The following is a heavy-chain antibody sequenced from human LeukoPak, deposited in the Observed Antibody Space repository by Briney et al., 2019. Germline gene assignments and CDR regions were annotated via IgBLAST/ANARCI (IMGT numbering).Heavy chain of an antibody. D-gene: IGHD3-22*01. V-gene: IGHV3-23*01. CDR3: AKDYPFNPYYDSVFFDC. Sequence: GGSLRLSCAASGFTFSSYAMSWVRQAPGKGLEWVSGINYNGGSTFYGDSVKGRFTISRDNSRNTLYLQMSSLRAEDTAVYYCAKDYPFNPYYDSVFFDCWGQGTLVTVSS. CDR1: GFTFSSYA. CDR2: INYNGGST. J-gene: IGHJ4*02.